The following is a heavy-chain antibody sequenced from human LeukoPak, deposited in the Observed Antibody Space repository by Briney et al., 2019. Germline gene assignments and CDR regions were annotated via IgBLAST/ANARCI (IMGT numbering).Heavy chain of an antibody. Sequence: GGSLRLSCGASGFTFSSYGMHWVRRAPGKGLEWAAFIRYDGSNKYYADSVKGRFTISRDNSKNTLYLQMNSLRAADTAVYYCAKDPTHYRVWDDYDSTVLSYWGQGTLVTVSS. CDR2: IRYDGSNK. CDR3: AKDPTHYRVWDDYDSTVLSY. D-gene: IGHD3-22*01. CDR1: GFTFSSYG. J-gene: IGHJ4*02. V-gene: IGHV3-30*02.